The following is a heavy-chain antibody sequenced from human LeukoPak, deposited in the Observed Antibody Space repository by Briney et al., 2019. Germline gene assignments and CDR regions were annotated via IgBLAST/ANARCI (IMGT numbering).Heavy chain of an antibody. CDR1: GGSISIGGYY. V-gene: IGHV4-31*03. CDR2: IYYNGNT. D-gene: IGHD3-22*01. J-gene: IGHJ3*02. CDR3: VINFDSYNAFDI. Sequence: SETLSLTCTVSGGSISIGGYYWSWLRQHPGKGLEWFGYIYYNGNTYYNPSLKSRLTISGDTSENQFSLKLSSVTAADTAVYYCVINFDSYNAFDIWGQGTMVTVSS.